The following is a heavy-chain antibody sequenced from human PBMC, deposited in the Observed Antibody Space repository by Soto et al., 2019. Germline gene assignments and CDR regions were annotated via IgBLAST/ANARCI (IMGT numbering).Heavy chain of an antibody. CDR1: GDSFSNSY. Sequence: SETLSLTXTVSGDSFSNSYWSWIRQPAGKGLEWIGRIYPSGTTNYNPSLKSRLTLSRDTSKNQFSLSLRSVTAADTAVYFCARDDFGSAGMDVWGQGTTVTVSS. CDR2: IYPSGTT. V-gene: IGHV4-4*07. D-gene: IGHD3-10*01. CDR3: ARDDFGSAGMDV. J-gene: IGHJ6*02.